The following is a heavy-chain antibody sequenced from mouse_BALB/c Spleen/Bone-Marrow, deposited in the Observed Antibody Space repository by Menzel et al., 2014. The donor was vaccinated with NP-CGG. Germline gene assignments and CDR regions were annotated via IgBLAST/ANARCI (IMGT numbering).Heavy chain of an antibody. CDR1: GLTFSSYG. D-gene: IGHD2-10*01. V-gene: IGHV5-6-3*01. Sequence: EVMLVESGGGLVQPGGSLKLSCAASGLTFSSYGMSWVRQTPDKRLELVATINSNGGSTYYPDSVKGRFTISRDNAKNTLYLQMSSLKSEDTAMYYCARSQAYYGNYFDYWGQGTTLTVSS. CDR2: INSNGGST. J-gene: IGHJ2*01. CDR3: ARSQAYYGNYFDY.